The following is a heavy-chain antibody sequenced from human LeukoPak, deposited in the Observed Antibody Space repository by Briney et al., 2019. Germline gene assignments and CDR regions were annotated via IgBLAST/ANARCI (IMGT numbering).Heavy chain of an antibody. CDR2: IYYSGST. Sequence: SETLSLTCTVSGGSISSSSYYWGWIRQPPGKGLEWIGSIYYSGSTYYNPPLKSRVTISVDTSKNQFSLNLSSVTAADTAVYYCAKIVGAPNWFDPWGQGTLVSVSS. V-gene: IGHV4-39*07. J-gene: IGHJ5*02. CDR1: GGSISSSSYY. D-gene: IGHD1-26*01. CDR3: AKIVGAPNWFDP.